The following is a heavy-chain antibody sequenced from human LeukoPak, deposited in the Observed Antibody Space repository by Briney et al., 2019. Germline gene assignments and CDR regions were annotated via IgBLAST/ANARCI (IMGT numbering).Heavy chain of an antibody. D-gene: IGHD5-12*01. V-gene: IGHV4-34*01. J-gene: IGHJ4*02. Sequence: SETLSLTCAVYGGSFSGYYWSWIRQPPGKGLEWIGEINHSGSTNYNPSLKSRVTISVDTSKNQFSLKLSSVTAADTAVYYCARGFWLGWLRSQPHFDYWGQGTLVTVSS. CDR2: INHSGST. CDR3: ARGFWLGWLRSQPHFDY. CDR1: GGSFSGYY.